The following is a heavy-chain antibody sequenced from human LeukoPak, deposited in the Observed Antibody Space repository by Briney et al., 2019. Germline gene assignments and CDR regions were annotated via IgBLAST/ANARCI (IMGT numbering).Heavy chain of an antibody. CDR3: ARDQVATVEGFDP. D-gene: IGHD4-23*01. V-gene: IGHV1-46*01. CDR1: GYTFTSYY. Sequence: ASVKVSCKASGYTFTSYYMHWVRQAPGQGLEWMGIINPSGGSTSYAQKFQGRVTMARDTSTSTVYMEPSSLRSEDTAVYYCARDQVATVEGFDPWGQGTLVTVSS. CDR2: INPSGGST. J-gene: IGHJ5*02.